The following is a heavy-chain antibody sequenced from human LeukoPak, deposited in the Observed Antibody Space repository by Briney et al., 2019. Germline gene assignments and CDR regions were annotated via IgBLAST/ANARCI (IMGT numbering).Heavy chain of an antibody. V-gene: IGHV3-23*01. CDR3: AKGGKWDVTPFDY. Sequence: GGYLRLSCAASGFTFTSYSMNWVRQAPGKGLEWVSTISSGGGSTYYADSVKGRFTISRDNSKNTLYLQVNSLRAEDTAVYYCAKGGKWDVTPFDYWGQGTLVTVSS. CDR1: GFTFTSYS. CDR2: ISSGGGST. D-gene: IGHD1-26*01. J-gene: IGHJ4*02.